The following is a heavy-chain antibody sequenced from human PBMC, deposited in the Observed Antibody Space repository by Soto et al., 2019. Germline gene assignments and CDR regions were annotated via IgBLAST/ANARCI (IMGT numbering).Heavy chain of an antibody. D-gene: IGHD5-12*01. V-gene: IGHV4-30-4*01. Sequence: SETLSLTCSVSGASIAGGSYYWSWVRQPPGRGLEWIGYIPSRGRPFYNPSLTSRGTISADSSKNQLALQLTSVTAADTAVYYCVRDQYSGYDFALWGQGNLVTVSS. CDR3: VRDQYSGYDFAL. CDR1: GASIAGGSYY. J-gene: IGHJ5*02. CDR2: IPSRGRP.